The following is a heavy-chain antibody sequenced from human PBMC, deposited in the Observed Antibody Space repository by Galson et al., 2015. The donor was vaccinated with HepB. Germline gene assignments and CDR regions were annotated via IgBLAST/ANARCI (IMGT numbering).Heavy chain of an antibody. CDR3: ARQGGSTWVGNWFDP. D-gene: IGHD2-2*01. CDR2: IDPSDSYT. Sequence: QSGAEVKKPGESLRISCKGSGYSFTSYWISWVRQMPGKGLEWMGKIDPSDSYTNYSPSFQGHVTISADKSISTAYLQWSSLKASDTAMYYCARQGGSTWVGNWFDPWGQGTLVTVSS. J-gene: IGHJ5*02. CDR1: GYSFTSYW. V-gene: IGHV5-10-1*01.